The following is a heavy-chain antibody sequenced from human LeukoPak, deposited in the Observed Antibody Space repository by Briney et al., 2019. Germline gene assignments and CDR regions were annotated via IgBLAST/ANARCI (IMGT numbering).Heavy chain of an antibody. V-gene: IGHV4-4*02. Sequence: PSGTLSLTCAVSGGSISSSNWWSWVRQPPGKGLEWIGYIYYSGSTNYNPSLKSRVTISVDTSKNQFSLKLSSVTAADTAVYYCARTLDYYDSSGYYYDYWGQGTLVTVSS. J-gene: IGHJ4*02. CDR3: ARTLDYYDSSGYYYDY. D-gene: IGHD3-22*01. CDR1: GGSISSSNW. CDR2: IYYSGST.